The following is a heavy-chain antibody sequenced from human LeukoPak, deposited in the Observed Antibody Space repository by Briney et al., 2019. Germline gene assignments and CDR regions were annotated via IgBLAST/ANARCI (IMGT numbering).Heavy chain of an antibody. CDR3: VSPKDGSWGS. Sequence: PGGSLRLSCAASGFTFDDYAMHWVRQAPGKGLEWVSGISWNSGSIGYADSVKGRFTISRDNAKNSLYLQMDSLRGEDTAVYYCVSPKDGSWGSWGQGTLVTVSS. J-gene: IGHJ4*02. D-gene: IGHD6-13*01. CDR1: GFTFDDYA. CDR2: ISWNSGSI. V-gene: IGHV3-9*01.